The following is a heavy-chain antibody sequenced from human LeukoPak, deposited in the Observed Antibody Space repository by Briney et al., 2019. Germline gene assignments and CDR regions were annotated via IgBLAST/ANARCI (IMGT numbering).Heavy chain of an antibody. Sequence: SETLSLTCTVSGYPISSGYYWGWIRQPPGKGLEWIGSIYHSGSTYYNPSLKSQVTISVDTSKNQFSLKLSSVTAADTAVYYCARVSATNSVFDYWGQGTLVTVSS. CDR3: ARVSATNSVFDY. J-gene: IGHJ4*02. V-gene: IGHV4-38-2*02. D-gene: IGHD2-8*01. CDR2: IYHSGST. CDR1: GYPISSGYY.